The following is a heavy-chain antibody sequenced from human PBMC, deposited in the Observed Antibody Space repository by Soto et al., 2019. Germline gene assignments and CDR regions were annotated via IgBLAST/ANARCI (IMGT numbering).Heavy chain of an antibody. CDR1: GFTFSSYG. CDR3: ASGLYYDFWSGYYPEDYYYYMDV. J-gene: IGHJ6*03. D-gene: IGHD3-3*01. Sequence: QVQLVESGGGVVQPGRSLRLSCAASGFTFSSYGMHWVRQAPGKGLEWVAVIWYDGSNKYYADSVKGRFTISRDNSKNTLYLQMNSLRAEDTAVYYCASGLYYDFWSGYYPEDYYYYMDVWGKGTTVTVSS. V-gene: IGHV3-33*01. CDR2: IWYDGSNK.